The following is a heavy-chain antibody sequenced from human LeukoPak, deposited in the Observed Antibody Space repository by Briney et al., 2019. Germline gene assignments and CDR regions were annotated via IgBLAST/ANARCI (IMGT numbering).Heavy chain of an antibody. CDR1: GFTFTSSA. CDR3: ARVSYSRDAFDI. Sequence: SVKVSCKASGFTFTSSAMQWVRQARGQRLEWIGWIVVGSGNTNYAQKFQERVTITRDMSTSTAYMELSSLRSEDTAVYYCARVSYSRDAFDIWGQGTMVTVSS. V-gene: IGHV1-58*02. J-gene: IGHJ3*02. CDR2: IVVGSGNT. D-gene: IGHD3-22*01.